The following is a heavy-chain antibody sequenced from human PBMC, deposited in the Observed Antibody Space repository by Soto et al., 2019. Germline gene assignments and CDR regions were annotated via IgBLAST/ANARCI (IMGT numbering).Heavy chain of an antibody. Sequence: SETLSLTCAVSGYFISSGSYWGWIRQPPGKGLEWIGSIYHSGSTYYNASLKSRVTISVDTSKNQFSLKLNSVTATDTAIYYCARELDRYFDYWGQGTLVTV. J-gene: IGHJ4*02. D-gene: IGHD1-1*01. CDR2: IYHSGST. CDR3: ARELDRYFDY. V-gene: IGHV4-38-2*02. CDR1: GYFISSGSY.